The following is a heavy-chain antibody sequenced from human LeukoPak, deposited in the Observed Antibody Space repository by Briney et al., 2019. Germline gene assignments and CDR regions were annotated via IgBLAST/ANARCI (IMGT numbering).Heavy chain of an antibody. J-gene: IGHJ4*02. CDR3: AGLVGRYSSGLSYYYFDY. V-gene: IGHV4-4*02. CDR1: GDSINSLDL. Sequence: SETLSLTCTVSGDSINSLDLWSWVRQPPGKGLEWIGEMYLSGTTHSNPSVKSRVTISIDKSKHQFFLNLSSVAAADTAVYYCAGLVGRYSSGLSYYYFDYWGQGTLVPVS. CDR2: MYLSGTT. D-gene: IGHD3-22*01.